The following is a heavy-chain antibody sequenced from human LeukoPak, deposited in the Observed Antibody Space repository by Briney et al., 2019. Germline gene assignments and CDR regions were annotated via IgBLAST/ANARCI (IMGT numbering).Heavy chain of an antibody. D-gene: IGHD3-22*01. J-gene: IGHJ4*02. CDR1: GGSISNYY. V-gene: IGHV4-59*01. CDR2: IYFSGST. CDR3: ARRGPDYYDSSGYYFDY. Sequence: SETLSLTCTVSGGSISNYYRSWIRQPPGKGLEWIGHIYFSGSTNYSPSLKSRVTISVDTSKNQFSLKLSSVTAADTAVYYCARRGPDYYDSSGYYFDYWGPGYPVTVSS.